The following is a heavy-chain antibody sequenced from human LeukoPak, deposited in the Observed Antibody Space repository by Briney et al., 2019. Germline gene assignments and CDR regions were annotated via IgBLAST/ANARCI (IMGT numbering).Heavy chain of an antibody. V-gene: IGHV1-18*01. CDR2: ISAYNGNT. Sequence: ASVKVSCKASGYTFTSYGISWVRQAPGQGLEWMGWISAYNGNTNYAQKLQGRVTMTTDTSTSTAYMELRSLRSDDTAVYYCARAWIQLWWGEYYFDYWGQGTLVTVSS. CDR3: ARAWIQLWWGEYYFDY. CDR1: GYTFTSYG. J-gene: IGHJ4*02. D-gene: IGHD5-18*01.